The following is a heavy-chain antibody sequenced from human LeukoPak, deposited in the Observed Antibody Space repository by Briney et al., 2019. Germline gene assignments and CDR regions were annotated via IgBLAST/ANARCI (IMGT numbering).Heavy chain of an antibody. Sequence: SETLSLTCTVSGGSISSYYWSWIRQPPGKRLEWIGCIYYSGSTNYNPSLRSRVTISLDTSKNQFSLKLSSVTAADTAVYYCARDPAPLWFGELLHYFDYWGQGALVTVSS. CDR2: IYYSGST. CDR1: GGSISSYY. D-gene: IGHD3-10*01. CDR3: ARDPAPLWFGELLHYFDY. J-gene: IGHJ4*02. V-gene: IGHV4-59*01.